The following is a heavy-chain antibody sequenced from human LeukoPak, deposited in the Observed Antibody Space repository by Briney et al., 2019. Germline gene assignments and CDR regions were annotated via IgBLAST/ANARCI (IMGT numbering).Heavy chain of an antibody. Sequence: PGGSVTLSCAASGFTFSSYSMNWVRQAPGKGLEWVSSISSSSSYIYYADSVKGRFTISRDNAKNSLYLQMNSLRAEDTAVYYCARTTTVTYFDYWPQGTLVTVSS. D-gene: IGHD4-17*01. CDR3: ARTTTVTYFDY. V-gene: IGHV3-21*01. CDR2: ISSSSSYI. J-gene: IGHJ4*02. CDR1: GFTFSSYS.